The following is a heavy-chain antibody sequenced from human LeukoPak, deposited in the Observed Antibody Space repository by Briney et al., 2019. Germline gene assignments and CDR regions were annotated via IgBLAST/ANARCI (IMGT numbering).Heavy chain of an antibody. CDR2: ISAGGAT. CDR1: GFSFSTYA. D-gene: IGHD1-26*01. Sequence: GGSLRLSCAASGFSFSTYAMTWVRQIPGRGLQWVSAISAGGATYYADSVKGRFTISRDNSESTLYLQMNSLRADDTAFYYCAKIPTGRREEWFDPWGQGTLVTVSS. J-gene: IGHJ5*02. V-gene: IGHV3-23*01. CDR3: AKIPTGRREEWFDP.